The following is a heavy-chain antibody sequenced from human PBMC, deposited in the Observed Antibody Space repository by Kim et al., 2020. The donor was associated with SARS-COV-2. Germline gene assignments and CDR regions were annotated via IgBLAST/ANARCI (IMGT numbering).Heavy chain of an antibody. V-gene: IGHV3-23*01. D-gene: IGHD2-2*01. Sequence: SVKRRFTISRDNSKNTLYLQMNSLRAEDTAVYYCAKDFYCSTSCTNWFDPWGQGTLVTVSS. CDR3: AKDFYCSTSCTNWFDP. J-gene: IGHJ5*02.